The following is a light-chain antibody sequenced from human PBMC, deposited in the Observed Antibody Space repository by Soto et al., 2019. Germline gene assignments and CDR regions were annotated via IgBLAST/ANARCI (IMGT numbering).Light chain of an antibody. CDR2: EDN. CDR3: QAWDSTTVI. J-gene: IGLJ2*01. Sequence: SSELTQPPSVSVSPGQTASITCSGDKLGDKYPCWYQQRPGQSPVVVIYEDNKRPSGTPERFSGSKSGNTATLTISGTQAMDEADYYCQAWDSTTVIFGGGTKVTVL. CDR1: KLGDKY. V-gene: IGLV3-1*01.